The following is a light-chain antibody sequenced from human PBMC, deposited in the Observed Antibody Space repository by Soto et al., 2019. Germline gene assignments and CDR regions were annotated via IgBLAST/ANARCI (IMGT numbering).Light chain of an antibody. CDR1: SSNIGDNS. V-gene: IGLV1-44*01. Sequence: QSVLTQPPSASGTPGQRVTISCSGSSSNIGDNSVNWYQQLPGTAPKLLIYTNDQRPSGVPDRFSGSKSGTSAFLAISGLQSEDEADFYCAAWDDSLNGYVFGTGTKLTVL. J-gene: IGLJ1*01. CDR2: TND. CDR3: AAWDDSLNGYV.